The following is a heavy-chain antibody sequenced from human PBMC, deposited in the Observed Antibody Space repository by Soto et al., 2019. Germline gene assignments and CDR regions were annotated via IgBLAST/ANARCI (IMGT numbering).Heavy chain of an antibody. CDR3: ARVLDSSGFYYPDY. CDR1: GYTFISYG. J-gene: IGHJ4*02. CDR2: ISTYNGDT. V-gene: IGHV1-18*01. D-gene: IGHD3-22*01. Sequence: QVQLVQSGAEVKKPGASVKVSCKASGYTFISYGISWVRQAPGQGLEWMGWISTYNGDTAYAQKPQGRVTMTTDTSTSTSYMELRSLRSDDTAVYYCARVLDSSGFYYPDYWGQGTLVTVSS.